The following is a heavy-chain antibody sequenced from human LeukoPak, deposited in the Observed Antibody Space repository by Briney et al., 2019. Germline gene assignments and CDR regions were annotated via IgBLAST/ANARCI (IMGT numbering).Heavy chain of an antibody. D-gene: IGHD1-1*01. CDR2: ISWNSGSI. V-gene: IGHV3-9*01. CDR3: AKEEVPRDY. Sequence: PGRSLRLSCAASGFTFHDYAMHWVRQAPGKGLEWVSGISWNSGSIGYADSVKGRFTISRDNSKNTLYLQMNSLRAEDTAVYYCAKEEVPRDYWGQGTLVTVSS. J-gene: IGHJ4*02. CDR1: GFTFHDYA.